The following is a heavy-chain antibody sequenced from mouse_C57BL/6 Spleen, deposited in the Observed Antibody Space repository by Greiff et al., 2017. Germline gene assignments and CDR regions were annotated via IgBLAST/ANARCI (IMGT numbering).Heavy chain of an antibody. Sequence: QVQLQQPGAELVRPGPSVKLSCKASGYTFTSYRMHWVKQSPGQGLEWMGMFDPSDSYTNYHQKFKGKATLTVEKSSSTAYMQLSSLTSEDSAVYYCARRKDYYDLDYWGQGTTLTVSS. CDR1: GYTFTSYR. CDR2: FDPSDSYT. J-gene: IGHJ2*01. D-gene: IGHD2-4*01. V-gene: IGHV1-59*01. CDR3: ARRKDYYDLDY.